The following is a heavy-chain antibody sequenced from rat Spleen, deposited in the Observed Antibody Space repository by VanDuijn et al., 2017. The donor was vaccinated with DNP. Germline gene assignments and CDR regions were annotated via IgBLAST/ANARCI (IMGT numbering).Heavy chain of an antibody. Sequence: EVQLVESGGGLVQPGRSLKLSCAASGFTFSDYDMAWVRQAPKKGLEWVATIIYDGSRTYYRDSVKGRFTISRDIAKNTLYLQMNSLRSEDMATYYCARHVLPLRVWDYWGQGVMVTVSS. D-gene: IGHD1-4*01. CDR1: GFTFSDYD. CDR2: IIYDGSRT. J-gene: IGHJ2*01. V-gene: IGHV5S10*01. CDR3: ARHVLPLRVWDY.